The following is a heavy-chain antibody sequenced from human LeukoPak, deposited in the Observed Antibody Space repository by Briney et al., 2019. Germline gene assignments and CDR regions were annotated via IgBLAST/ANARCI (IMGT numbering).Heavy chain of an antibody. CDR3: AKDYLIAVAGTFEY. Sequence: GGSLSLSCAASGFTFSSYAMHWVRQAPGKGLEWVAVISYDGSNKYYADSVKGRFTISRDNSKNTLYLQMNSLRAEDTAVYYCAKDYLIAVAGTFEYWGQGTLVTVSS. J-gene: IGHJ4*02. V-gene: IGHV3-30-3*01. CDR1: GFTFSSYA. D-gene: IGHD6-19*01. CDR2: ISYDGSNK.